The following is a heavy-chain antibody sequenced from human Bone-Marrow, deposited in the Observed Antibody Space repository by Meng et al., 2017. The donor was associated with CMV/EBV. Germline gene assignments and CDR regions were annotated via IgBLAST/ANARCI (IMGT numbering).Heavy chain of an antibody. J-gene: IGHJ4*02. CDR3: AREWELLSNDF. Sequence: GESLKISCAASGFIFSDYYMSWIRQAPEKGLEWISYISGSGRTMYSADSVKGRFSISRDNAKNSLYLQMNSLRAEDTAVYYCAREWELLSNDFCGQGTLVTVSS. V-gene: IGHV3-11*01. CDR1: GFIFSDYY. D-gene: IGHD1-26*01. CDR2: ISGSGRTM.